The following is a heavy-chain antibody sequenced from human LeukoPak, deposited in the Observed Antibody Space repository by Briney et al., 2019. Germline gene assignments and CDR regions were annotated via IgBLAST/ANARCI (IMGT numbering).Heavy chain of an antibody. V-gene: IGHV3-66*02. CDR2: IYSGGST. D-gene: IGHD6-19*01. CDR1: GLTVVSNK. CDR3: ASTHSSGWSYYFDY. Sequence: GGPLGLPCAAPGLTVVSNKLGGFGRAPGRGLGGVSVIYSGGSTYYADSVKGRFTISRDNSKNTLYLQMNSLRAEDTAVYYCASTHSSGWSYYFDYWGQGTLVTVSS. J-gene: IGHJ4*02.